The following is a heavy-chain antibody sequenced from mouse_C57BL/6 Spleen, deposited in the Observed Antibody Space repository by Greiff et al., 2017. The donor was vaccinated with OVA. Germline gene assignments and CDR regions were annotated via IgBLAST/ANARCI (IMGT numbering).Heavy chain of an antibody. CDR3: ARPRLLHWYFDV. Sequence: EVKLVESGGGLVKPGGSLKLSCAASGFTFSDYGMHWVRQAPEKGLEWVAYISSGSSNIYYADTVKGRFTISRDNAKNTLFLQMTSLRSEDTAMYYCARPRLLHWYFDVWGTGTTVTVSS. J-gene: IGHJ1*03. V-gene: IGHV5-17*01. D-gene: IGHD2-3*01. CDR2: ISSGSSNI. CDR1: GFTFSDYG.